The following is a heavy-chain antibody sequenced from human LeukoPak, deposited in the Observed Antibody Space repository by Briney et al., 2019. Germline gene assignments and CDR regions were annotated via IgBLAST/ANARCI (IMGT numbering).Heavy chain of an antibody. Sequence: GGSLRLSCAASGFTFTGYWMHWVRQAPGEGLVWVSRISSDGATTSQADSVKGRLSISRDNAKKTLYLDMNSLGAEDTGIYYCARELARAYSYGGDFDFWGQGTLVTVSS. CDR3: ARELARAYSYGGDFDF. V-gene: IGHV3-74*01. CDR2: ISSDGATT. D-gene: IGHD5-18*01. CDR1: GFTFTGYW. J-gene: IGHJ4*02.